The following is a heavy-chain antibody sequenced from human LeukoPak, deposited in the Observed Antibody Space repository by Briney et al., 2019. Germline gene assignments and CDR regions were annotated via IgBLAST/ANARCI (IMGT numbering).Heavy chain of an antibody. CDR1: GFTFSSYG. D-gene: IGHD3-22*01. CDR2: IRYDGSNK. CDR3: ARAFFLSASAFYGVVLDY. V-gene: IGHV3-30*02. J-gene: IGHJ4*02. Sequence: GSLRLSCAASGFTFSSYGMHWVRQAPGKGLEWVAFIRYDGSNKYYADSVKGRFTISRDNAKSSLYLQMNSLRAEDTAIYYCARAFFLSASAFYGVVLDYWGQGTLVTVSS.